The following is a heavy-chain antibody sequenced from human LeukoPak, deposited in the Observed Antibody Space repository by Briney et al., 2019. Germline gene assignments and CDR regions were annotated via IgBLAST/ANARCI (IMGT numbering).Heavy chain of an antibody. Sequence: KPSQTLSLTCTVSGGSISSYYWSWIRQPPGKGLEWIGYIYYSGSTNYNPSLKSRVTVSVDTSKNQFSLKLSSVTAADTAVYYCARRSGYSSSPLDYWGQGTLVT. V-gene: IGHV4-59*01. CDR1: GGSISSYY. J-gene: IGHJ4*02. D-gene: IGHD6-13*01. CDR2: IYYSGST. CDR3: ARRSGYSSSPLDY.